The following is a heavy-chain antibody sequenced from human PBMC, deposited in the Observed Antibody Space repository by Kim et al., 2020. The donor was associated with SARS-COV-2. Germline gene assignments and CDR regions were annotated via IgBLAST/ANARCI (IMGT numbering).Heavy chain of an antibody. CDR3: ARGGRGYTAMVGYYYYYGMDV. CDR1: GYTFTGYY. Sequence: ASVKVSCKAPGYTFTGYYMHWVRQAPGQGLEWMGWINPNSGGTNYAQKFQGRVTMTRDTSISTAYMELSRLRSDDTAVYYCARGGRGYTAMVGYYYYYGMDVWGQGTTVTVSS. J-gene: IGHJ6*02. D-gene: IGHD5-18*01. V-gene: IGHV1-2*02. CDR2: INPNSGGT.